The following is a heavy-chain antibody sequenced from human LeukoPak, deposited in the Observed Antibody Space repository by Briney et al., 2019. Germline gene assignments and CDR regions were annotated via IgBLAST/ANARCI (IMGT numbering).Heavy chain of an antibody. V-gene: IGHV4-31*03. J-gene: IGHJ4*02. D-gene: IGHD6-6*01. CDR3: ARSSRSPRLDY. CDR1: RGPISSGAYY. Sequence: SETLSLTCTVSRGPISSGAYYWSWIRQHLGKGLEWLGYIYHSGSTYYNPSLESRISISLDTSKNQFSLKLSSVTAADTAVYYCARSSRSPRLDYWGQGTLVTVSS. CDR2: IYHSGST.